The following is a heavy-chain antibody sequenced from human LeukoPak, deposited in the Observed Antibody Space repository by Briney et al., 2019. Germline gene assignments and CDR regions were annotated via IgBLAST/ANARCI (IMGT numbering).Heavy chain of an antibody. D-gene: IGHD5-24*01. CDR2: IWYDGSNK. CDR3: AKGRDGYNAEFDY. V-gene: IGHV3-33*06. CDR1: GFTFSSYS. J-gene: IGHJ4*02. Sequence: PGGSLRLSCAASGFTFSSYSMNWVRQAPGKGLEWVAVIWYDGSNKYYADSVKGRFTISRDNSKNTLYLQMNSLRAEDTAVYYCAKGRDGYNAEFDYWGQGTLVTVSS.